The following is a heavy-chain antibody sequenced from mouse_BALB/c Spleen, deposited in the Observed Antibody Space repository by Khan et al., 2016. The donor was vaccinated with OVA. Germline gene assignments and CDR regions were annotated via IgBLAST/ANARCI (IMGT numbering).Heavy chain of an antibody. D-gene: IGHD2-13*01. J-gene: IGHJ3*01. CDR2: IYPGDGYT. CDR1: GYGFSNYL. Sequence: QVQLKESGAELVRPGSSVKISCKASGYGFSNYLMNWVKQGPGQGLEWIGQIYPGDGYTYYNGKFKDKATLTVDKSSSTAYLQLSSLTSEDSAVYVCARSGDDYFAYWGQGTLVTVSA. CDR3: ARSGDDYFAY. V-gene: IGHV1-80*01.